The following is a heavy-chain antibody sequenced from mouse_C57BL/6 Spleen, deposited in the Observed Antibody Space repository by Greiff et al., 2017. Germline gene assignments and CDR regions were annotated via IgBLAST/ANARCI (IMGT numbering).Heavy chain of an antibody. V-gene: IGHV5-4*01. CDR3: TRGGGRGAMDY. CDR2: ISDGGSYT. J-gene: IGHJ4*01. CDR1: GFTFSSYA. D-gene: IGHD1-1*02. Sequence: EVQLVESGGGLVKPGGSLKLSCAASGFTFSSYAMSWVRQTPEKRLEWVATISDGGSYTYYPDNVKGGFTISRDNAKNNLYLQMSSLKSEDTAMYYCTRGGGRGAMDYWGQGTSVTVSS.